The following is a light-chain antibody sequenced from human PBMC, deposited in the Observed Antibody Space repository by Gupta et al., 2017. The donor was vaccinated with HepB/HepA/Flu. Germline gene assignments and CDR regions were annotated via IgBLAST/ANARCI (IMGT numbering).Light chain of an antibody. J-gene: IGLJ2*01. CDR1: SLRSYY. Sequence: SSELTQDPAVSVALGQTVRITCQGNSLRSYYASWYQQKPGQAPVVVISGKNNRPSGIPDRFSGSNSGNTASLTITGAQAEDEADYYCNSRDSSGNLVVFGGGTKLTVL. CDR2: GKN. V-gene: IGLV3-19*01. CDR3: NSRDSSGNLVV.